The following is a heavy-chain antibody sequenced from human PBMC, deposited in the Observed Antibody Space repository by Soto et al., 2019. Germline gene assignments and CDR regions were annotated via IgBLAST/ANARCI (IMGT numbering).Heavy chain of an antibody. Sequence: SETLSLTCTVSGGSISSSSYYWGWIRQPPGKGLEWIGSIYYSGSTYYNPSLKSRVTISVDTSKNQFSLKLRSVTAADTAVYYCARQADYGDLYWYFDLWGRGTQVTFS. CDR1: GGSISSSSYY. V-gene: IGHV4-39*01. CDR3: ARQADYGDLYWYFDL. J-gene: IGHJ2*01. D-gene: IGHD4-17*01. CDR2: IYYSGST.